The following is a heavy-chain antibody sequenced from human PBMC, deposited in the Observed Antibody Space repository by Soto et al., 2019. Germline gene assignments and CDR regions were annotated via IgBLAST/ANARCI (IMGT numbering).Heavy chain of an antibody. CDR3: ARVLGATTPWFGP. J-gene: IGHJ5*02. Sequence: PGGSLRLSCATSGFTFSDQAMNWVRQASGRGLEWVSNISPTGTAIYRDSVKGRFTISRDTSKNQFSLQLNSVTPEDTAIYYCARVLGATTPWFGPWGQGTLVTVSS. CDR1: GFTFSDQA. CDR2: ISPTGTA. D-gene: IGHD1-26*01. V-gene: IGHV3-48*03.